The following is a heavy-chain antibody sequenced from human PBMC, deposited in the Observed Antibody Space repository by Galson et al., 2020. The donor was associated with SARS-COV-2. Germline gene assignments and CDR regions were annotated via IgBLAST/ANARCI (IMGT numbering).Heavy chain of an antibody. D-gene: IGHD3-3*01. CDR3: ARVGRYYDCWSGSNWFDP. J-gene: IGHJ5*02. V-gene: IGHV4-31*03. Sequence: SETLSLTCTVSGGSISSGGYYWSWIRQLPGKGLEWIGYVYYSGNTYYSPSLKSRLTISVDTSKNQFSLKLSSVTAADTAVYYCARVGRYYDCWSGSNWFDPWGQGTLVTVSS. CDR2: VYYSGNT. CDR1: GGSISSGGYY.